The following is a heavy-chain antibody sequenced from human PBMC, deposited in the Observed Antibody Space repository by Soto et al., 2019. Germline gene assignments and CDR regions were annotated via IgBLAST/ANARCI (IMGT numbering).Heavy chain of an antibody. CDR3: ARSVHSGDYIDY. CDR2: IYDSGTT. CDR1: GGSITTGGYY. Sequence: QVQLQESGPGLVQPSQTLSLTCTVSGGSITTGGYYWSWIRQHPGKGLESIGYIYDSGTTDYNPSLNSRLTISLDTSKNQFSLKMRSVPAADTAVYYCARSVHSGDYIDYWGQGTLVTVSS. J-gene: IGHJ4*02. D-gene: IGHD4-17*01. V-gene: IGHV4-31*03.